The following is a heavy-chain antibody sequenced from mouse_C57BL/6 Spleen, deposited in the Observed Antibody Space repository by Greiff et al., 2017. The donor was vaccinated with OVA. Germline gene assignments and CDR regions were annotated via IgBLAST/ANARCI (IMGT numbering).Heavy chain of an antibody. CDR2: IYPGSGNT. Sequence: VKVVESGAELVRPGASVKLSCKASGYTFTDYYINWVKQRPGQGLEWIARIYPGSGNTYYNEKFKGKATLSAEKSSSTAYMQLSSLTSEDSAVYFCARGGSSRGYFDYWGQGTTLTVSS. CDR1: GYTFTDYY. V-gene: IGHV1-76*01. J-gene: IGHJ2*01. CDR3: ARGGSSRGYFDY. D-gene: IGHD1-1*01.